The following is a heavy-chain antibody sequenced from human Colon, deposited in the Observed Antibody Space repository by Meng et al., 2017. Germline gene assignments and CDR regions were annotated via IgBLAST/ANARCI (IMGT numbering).Heavy chain of an antibody. D-gene: IGHD6-19*01. CDR2: IGHSGIT. J-gene: IGHJ5*02. V-gene: IGHV4-39*01. Sequence: QPQPQESGPGWVKPSEALSLPCMVSGGSISTSGYYWGWIRQPPGKGLEWIGSIGHSGITYYTPSLKSRVTVSIDTSKSQFSLKLTSVTAADTAVYYCVRSSGWVRTGFDPWGQGTLVTVSS. CDR1: GGSISTSGYY. CDR3: VRSSGWVRTGFDP.